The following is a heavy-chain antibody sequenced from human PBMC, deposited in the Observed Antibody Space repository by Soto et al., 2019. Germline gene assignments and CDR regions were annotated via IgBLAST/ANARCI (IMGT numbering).Heavy chain of an antibody. Sequence: EVQLLDSGGGLAQPGGSLTLSCAASGFTFSSYATSWVRQAPGKGLEWVSSISGSGGGTYYADSVKGRFTISRDNAKNTLSLQMNLLRGEATAVDYCAKSLGLGSYFIPSEDFDFWGQGTMVTVSS. J-gene: IGHJ3*01. CDR1: GFTFSSYA. V-gene: IGHV3-23*01. D-gene: IGHD3-10*01. CDR2: ISGSGGGT. CDR3: AKSLGLGSYFIPSEDFDF.